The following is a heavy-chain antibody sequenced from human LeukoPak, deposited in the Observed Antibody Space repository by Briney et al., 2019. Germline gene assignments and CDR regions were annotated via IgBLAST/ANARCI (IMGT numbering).Heavy chain of an antibody. D-gene: IGHD4-17*01. V-gene: IGHV4-34*01. Sequence: SETLSLTCTVSGGSISSYYWSWIRQPPGKGLEWIGEIDHTGSTNYNPSLKSRVTISVDTSKNQFSLKLSSVTAADTAVYYCARAMSHDYGDYGAFDIWGQGTMVTVSS. J-gene: IGHJ3*02. CDR2: IDHTGST. CDR3: ARAMSHDYGDYGAFDI. CDR1: GGSISSYY.